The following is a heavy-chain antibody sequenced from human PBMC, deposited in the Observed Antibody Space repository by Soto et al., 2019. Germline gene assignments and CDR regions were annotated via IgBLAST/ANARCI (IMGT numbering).Heavy chain of an antibody. CDR1: GFTFDDYA. V-gene: IGHV3-9*01. J-gene: IGHJ6*02. CDR2: ISWNSGSI. Sequence: GGSLRLSCAASGFTFDDYAMHWVRQAPGKGLEWVSGISWNSGSIGYADSVKGRFTISRDNAKNSLYLQMNSLRAEDTALYYCAKGVDGWYSSGMDVWGQGTTVTVSS. CDR3: AKGVDGWYSSGMDV. D-gene: IGHD6-19*01.